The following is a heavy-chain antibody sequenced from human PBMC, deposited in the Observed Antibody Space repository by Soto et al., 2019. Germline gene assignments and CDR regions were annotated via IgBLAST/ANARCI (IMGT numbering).Heavy chain of an antibody. D-gene: IGHD5-18*01. Sequence: GGSLRLSCAASGFTFSSYAMSWVRQAPGKGLEWVSAISGSGGSTYYADSVKGRFTISRDNSKNTLYLQMNSLRAEDTAVYYCAKALAPYTATSFGYYYYGMDVWGQGTTVTVSS. V-gene: IGHV3-23*01. CDR1: GFTFSSYA. CDR2: ISGSGGST. J-gene: IGHJ6*02. CDR3: AKALAPYTATSFGYYYYGMDV.